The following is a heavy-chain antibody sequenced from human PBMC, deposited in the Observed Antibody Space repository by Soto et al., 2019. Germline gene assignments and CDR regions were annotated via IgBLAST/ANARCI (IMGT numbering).Heavy chain of an antibody. J-gene: IGHJ6*02. CDR1: GYNFTTYA. CDR2: INTGNGNA. Sequence: ASVKVSCKASGYNFTTYAMVWVRQAPGQRPEWMGWINTGNGNAKYSSKFQGRVTITRDTAASTAYMELSSLTSEDTAVYYCARGGRLYFYYYGMDVWGQGSTVTVSS. CDR3: ARGGRLYFYYYGMDV. D-gene: IGHD3-22*01. V-gene: IGHV1-3*04.